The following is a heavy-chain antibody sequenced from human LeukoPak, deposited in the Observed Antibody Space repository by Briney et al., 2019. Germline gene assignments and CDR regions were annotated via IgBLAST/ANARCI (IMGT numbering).Heavy chain of an antibody. CDR1: GGSFSGYY. V-gene: IGHV4-34*01. CDR3: ARGKEYNDL. Sequence: PSETLSLTCAVYGGSFSGYYWNWIRQPPGKGLEWIGEINHSGGTNCNPSLKSRVTISVDTSKNQFSLKLSSVTAADTAVYYCARGKEYNDLWGRGTLVTVSS. D-gene: IGHD1-1*01. J-gene: IGHJ2*01. CDR2: INHSGGT.